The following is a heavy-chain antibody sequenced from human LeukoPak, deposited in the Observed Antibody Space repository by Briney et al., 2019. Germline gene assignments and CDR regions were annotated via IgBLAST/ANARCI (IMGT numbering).Heavy chain of an antibody. CDR1: GGSFSGYY. Sequence: PSETLSLTCAVYGGSFSGYYWSWLRQPPGKGLEWIGEINHSGSTNYNPSLKSRVTISVDTSKNQFSLKLSSVTAADSAVYSRASGEWRTGYFQHWGQGTLVTVSS. J-gene: IGHJ1*01. V-gene: IGHV4-34*01. D-gene: IGHD2-8*01. CDR3: ASGEWRTGYFQH. CDR2: INHSGST.